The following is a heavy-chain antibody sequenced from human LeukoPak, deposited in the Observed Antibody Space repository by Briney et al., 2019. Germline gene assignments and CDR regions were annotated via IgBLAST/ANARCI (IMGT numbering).Heavy chain of an antibody. CDR3: ARTYYDILTGYS. V-gene: IGHV1-69*05. CDR1: GGTFSSYA. J-gene: IGHJ5*02. D-gene: IGHD3-9*01. Sequence: SVKVSCKASGGTFSSYAISWVRQAPGQGLEWMGGIIPIFGTANYAQKFQGRVTITTDESTSTAYMELSSLRSEDTAVYYCARTYYDILTGYSWGQGTLVTVSS. CDR2: IIPIFGTA.